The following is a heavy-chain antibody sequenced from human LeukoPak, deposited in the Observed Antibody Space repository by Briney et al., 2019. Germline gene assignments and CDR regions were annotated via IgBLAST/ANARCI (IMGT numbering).Heavy chain of an antibody. CDR3: LRLFYGDYDDF. Sequence: NPSETLSLTCTVSGGSISSYYWSWIRQPPGKGLEWIGNIYHSGTTYYNPSLKSRVTISIDTSKNQFSLRLTSVTAADTAVYYCLRLFYGDYDDFWGQGILVTVSS. CDR2: IYHSGTT. J-gene: IGHJ4*02. D-gene: IGHD4-17*01. V-gene: IGHV4-59*04. CDR1: GGSISSYY.